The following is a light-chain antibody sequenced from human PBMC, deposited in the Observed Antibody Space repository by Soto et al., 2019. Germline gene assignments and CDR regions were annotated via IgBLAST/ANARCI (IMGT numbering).Light chain of an antibody. Sequence: EFVLTQSPGTLSLSPGERATLSCRASQSVSSSYLAWYQQKPGQAPRLLIYGASSRATGIPDRFSGSGSGTDFTLTISRLEPEDFAGYYCQQYGSSPFTFGPGTKVDIK. J-gene: IGKJ3*01. V-gene: IGKV3-20*01. CDR1: QSVSSSY. CDR3: QQYGSSPFT. CDR2: GAS.